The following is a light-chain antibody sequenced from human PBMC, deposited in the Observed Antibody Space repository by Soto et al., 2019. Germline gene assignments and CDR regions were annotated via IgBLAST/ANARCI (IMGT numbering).Light chain of an antibody. CDR3: SSYTTSSTLSYV. J-gene: IGLJ1*01. Sequence: QPASVSGSPGQSITISCTGTSSDVGGYNYVSWYQQHPGKAPKLMISDVSNRPSGVSYRFSGSKSGNTASLTISGLQAEDEADYYCSSYTTSSTLSYVFGTGTKLTVL. CDR2: DVS. V-gene: IGLV2-14*01. CDR1: SSDVGGYNY.